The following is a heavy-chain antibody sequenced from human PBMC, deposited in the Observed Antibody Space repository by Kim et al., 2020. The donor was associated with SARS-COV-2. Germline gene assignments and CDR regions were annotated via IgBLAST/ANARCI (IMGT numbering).Heavy chain of an antibody. V-gene: IGHV4-4*02. CDR3: ARSRPTTKGDYALGY. D-gene: IGHD4-17*01. Sequence: SETLSLTCAVSGDSMSSRNWWSWVRQPPGKGLEWIGEKYYTGTTNYSPSLKSRVTMSLDKSKNQFSLTLTSVTAADTAFYYCARSRPTTKGDYALGYWGRGTPVTVSS. J-gene: IGHJ4*02. CDR1: GDSMSSRNW. CDR2: KYYTGTT.